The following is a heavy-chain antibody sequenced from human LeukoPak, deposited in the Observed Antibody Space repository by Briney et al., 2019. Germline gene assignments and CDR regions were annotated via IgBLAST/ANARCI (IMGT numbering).Heavy chain of an antibody. D-gene: IGHD3-22*01. CDR2: IPSGGST. CDR1: GFTVSSNY. CDR3: AMTYYFDSSGYYKLDY. V-gene: IGHV3-53*01. J-gene: IGHJ4*02. Sequence: GGSLRLSCAASGFTVSSNYMSWVRHTPGKGLEWVSVIPSGGSTYYADSVKGRFTISRDNSKNTLYLQMNSLRAEDTAVYYCAMTYYFDSSGYYKLDYWGQGTLVTVSS.